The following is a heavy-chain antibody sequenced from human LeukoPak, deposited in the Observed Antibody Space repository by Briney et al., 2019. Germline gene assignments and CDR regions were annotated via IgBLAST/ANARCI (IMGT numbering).Heavy chain of an antibody. CDR2: IKQDGSEK. CDR3: ARLDCSGGSCYSYSHYYYYYGMDV. CDR1: GFTFSSYW. D-gene: IGHD2-15*01. J-gene: IGHJ6*02. V-gene: IGHV3-7*01. Sequence: GALRLSCAASGFTFSSYWMSWVRQAPGKGLEWVANIKQDGSEKYYVDSVKGRFTISRDNAKNSLYLQMNSLRAEDTAVYYCARLDCSGGSCYSYSHYYYYYGMDVWGQGTTVTVSS.